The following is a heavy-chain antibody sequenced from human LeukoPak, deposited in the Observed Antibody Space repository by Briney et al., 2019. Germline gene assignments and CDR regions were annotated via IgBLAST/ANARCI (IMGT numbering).Heavy chain of an antibody. Sequence: PSETLSLTCTVSGGSISSSSYYWGWIRQPPGKGLEWIGSIYYSGSTYYNPSLKSRVTISVDTSKNQFSLKLSSVTAADTAVYYCARHVVPAREGFDYWGQGTLVTVSS. V-gene: IGHV4-39*01. J-gene: IGHJ4*02. D-gene: IGHD2-2*01. CDR1: GGSISSSSYY. CDR2: IYYSGST. CDR3: ARHVVPAREGFDY.